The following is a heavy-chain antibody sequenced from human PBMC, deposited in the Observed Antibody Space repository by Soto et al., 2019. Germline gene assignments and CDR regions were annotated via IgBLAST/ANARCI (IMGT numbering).Heavy chain of an antibody. J-gene: IGHJ4*03. CDR3: AGDEYYDSSGYYYGVDY. D-gene: IGHD3-22*01. CDR1: GYTFTSYG. Sequence: ASVKVSCKASGYTFTSYGISWVRQAPGQGLEWMGWISAYNGNTNYAQKLQGRVTMTTDTSTSTAYMELRSLRSDDTAVYYCAGDEYYDSSGYYYGVDYWGQGTMVTVSS. CDR2: ISAYNGNT. V-gene: IGHV1-18*01.